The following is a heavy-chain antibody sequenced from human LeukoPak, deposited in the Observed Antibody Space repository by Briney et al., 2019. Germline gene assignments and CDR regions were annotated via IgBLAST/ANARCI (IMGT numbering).Heavy chain of an antibody. V-gene: IGHV3-48*01. CDR2: ISSSGSAM. CDR3: ARDLHYYVAMDV. D-gene: IGHD3-10*02. J-gene: IGHJ6*02. Sequence: GGSLRLSCAASGFTFSNYCMNWVRQAPGKGLEWVSYISSSGSAMYYTDSVKGRFTISRDNAKNSLFLQMSSLRAEDTALYYCARDLHYYVAMDVWGQGTTVTISS. CDR1: GFTFSNYC.